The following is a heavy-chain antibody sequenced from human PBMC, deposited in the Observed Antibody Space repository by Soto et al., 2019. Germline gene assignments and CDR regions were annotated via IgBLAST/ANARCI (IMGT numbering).Heavy chain of an antibody. CDR2: INAGNGNT. V-gene: IGHV1-3*01. J-gene: IGHJ5*02. D-gene: IGHD3-3*01. CDR3: ARNTILGNWFDP. CDR1: GYTFTSYA. Sequence: ASLKVSCKASGYTFTSYAMHWVRQAPGQRLEWMGWINAGNGNTKYSQKFQGRVTITRDTSASTAYMELSSLRSEDTAVYYCARNTILGNWFDPWGQGTQVTVSS.